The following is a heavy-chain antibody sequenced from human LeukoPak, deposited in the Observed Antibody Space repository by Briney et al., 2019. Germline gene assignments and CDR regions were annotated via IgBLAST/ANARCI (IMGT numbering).Heavy chain of an antibody. CDR1: GGSISNYY. J-gene: IGHJ4*02. D-gene: IGHD1-26*01. CDR3: ARLGFSNSGSYLAPSDY. V-gene: IGHV4-59*08. CDR2: IYSSGNT. Sequence: SETLSLTCTVSGGSISNYYWTWIRQPPGKGLEWIGYIYSSGNTNYNPSLNSRVTISLDASKNQFPLKLSSVTAADTAVYYCARLGFSNSGSYLAPSDYWGQGTLVTVSS.